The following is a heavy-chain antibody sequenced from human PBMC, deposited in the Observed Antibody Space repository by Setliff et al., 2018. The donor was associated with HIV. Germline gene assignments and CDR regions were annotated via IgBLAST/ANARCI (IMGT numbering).Heavy chain of an antibody. CDR2: ISPEGNKK. V-gene: IGHV3-7*03. CDR1: GFTFSDFW. CDR3: TRVPINSYYYMDV. J-gene: IGHJ6*03. Sequence: GGSLRLSCAASGFTFSDFWMYWVRQAPGKGLEWVANISPEGNKKYYVGSVKGRFTSSRDNAKSSLFLHMSSLRADDTAVYYCTRVPINSYYYMDVWGKGTTVTVSS. D-gene: IGHD2-21*01.